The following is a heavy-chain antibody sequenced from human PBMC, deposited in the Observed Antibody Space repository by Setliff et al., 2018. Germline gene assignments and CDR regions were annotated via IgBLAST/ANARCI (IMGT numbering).Heavy chain of an antibody. J-gene: IGHJ3*02. CDR3: AISSLSICSGGSCPNAFDI. CDR2: ISPYNGVT. CDR1: TNALTDSV. D-gene: IGHD2-15*01. V-gene: IGHV1-18*01. Sequence: ASVKVSCKTSTNALTDSVVSWVRQAPGQGLEWMGWISPYNGVTNYAQRFQGRVTMTTDTSTSAAYMELRSLRSDGTAVYYCAISSLSICSGGSCPNAFDIWGQGTMVTVSS.